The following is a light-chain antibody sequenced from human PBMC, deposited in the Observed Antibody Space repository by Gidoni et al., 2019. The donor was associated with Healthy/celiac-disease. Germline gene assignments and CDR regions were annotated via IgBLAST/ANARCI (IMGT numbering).Light chain of an antibody. Sequence: DIQMTQSPSSLSASVGDRVTITCRASQSISSYLNWYQQKPGKSPKLLIYSASSLQSGVPSRFSGSGSGTYFTLTISSLQPEVFATYYCQQSYSTLRTFGQGTKVEIK. V-gene: IGKV1-39*01. CDR1: QSISSY. J-gene: IGKJ1*01. CDR3: QQSYSTLRT. CDR2: SAS.